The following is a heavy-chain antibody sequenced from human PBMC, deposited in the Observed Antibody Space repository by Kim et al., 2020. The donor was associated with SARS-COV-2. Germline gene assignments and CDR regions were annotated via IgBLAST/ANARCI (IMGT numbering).Heavy chain of an antibody. Sequence: GGSLRLSCAASGFTFSSYGMHWVRQAPGKGLEWVAVIWYDGSNKYYADSVKGRFTISRDNSKNTLYLQMNSLRAEDTAVYYCAVEGYDFWSGYYTLDYWGQGTLVTVSS. CDR2: IWYDGSNK. D-gene: IGHD3-3*01. CDR3: AVEGYDFWSGYYTLDY. CDR1: GFTFSSYG. V-gene: IGHV3-33*01. J-gene: IGHJ4*02.